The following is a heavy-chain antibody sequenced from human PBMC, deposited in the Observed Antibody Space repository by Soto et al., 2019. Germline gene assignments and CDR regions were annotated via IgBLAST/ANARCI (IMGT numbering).Heavy chain of an antibody. D-gene: IGHD3-3*01. CDR3: AKDHSYYDFWSGYPTSYGMDV. CDR1: GFTFSGYG. Sequence: PGGSLRLSCAASGFTFSGYGMHWVRQAPGKGLEWVAVISYDGSNKYYADSVKGRFTISRDNSKNTLYLQMNSLRAEDTAVYYCAKDHSYYDFWSGYPTSYGMDVWGQGTTVTVSS. CDR2: ISYDGSNK. V-gene: IGHV3-30*18. J-gene: IGHJ6*02.